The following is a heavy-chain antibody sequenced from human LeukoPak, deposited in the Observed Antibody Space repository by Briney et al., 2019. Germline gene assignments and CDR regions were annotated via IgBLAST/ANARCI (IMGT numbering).Heavy chain of an antibody. Sequence: PGGTLRLSCAASGFTFSNAWMSWIRQAPGKGLEWVSYISSSGSTIYYADSVKGRFTISRDNAKNSLYLQMNSLRAEDTAVYYCARDLYYYDRPLGYWGQGTLVTVSS. CDR2: ISSSGSTI. V-gene: IGHV3-11*01. CDR3: ARDLYYYDRPLGY. CDR1: GFTFSNAW. J-gene: IGHJ4*02. D-gene: IGHD3-22*01.